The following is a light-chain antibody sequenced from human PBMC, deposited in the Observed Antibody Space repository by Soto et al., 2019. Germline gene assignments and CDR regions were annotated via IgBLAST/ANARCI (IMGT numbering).Light chain of an antibody. CDR1: SSNIGAGYD. CDR2: GNN. CDR3: QSYDSTLSTSEVV. Sequence: QSVLTQPPSVSGAPGQRVTFSCTGSSSNIGAGYDVHWYQQLPGTAPKLLIYGNNNRPSGVPDRFSGSKSGTSASLAISGLQAEDEADYYCQSYDSTLSTSEVVFGGGTKLTVL. J-gene: IGLJ2*01. V-gene: IGLV1-40*01.